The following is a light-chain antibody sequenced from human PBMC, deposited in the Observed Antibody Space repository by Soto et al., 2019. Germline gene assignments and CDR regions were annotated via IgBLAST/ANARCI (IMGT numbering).Light chain of an antibody. V-gene: IGKV3-20*01. CDR1: QSVSSSY. Sequence: ENVLTQSPGTLSLSPGERATLSCRASQSVSSSYLAWYQQKPGQAPRLLIYDASSRATGIPDRFSGSGSGTDFTLTISRLEPEDFAVYFCQQYGRSPRTFGQGTKVDIK. J-gene: IGKJ1*01. CDR3: QQYGRSPRT. CDR2: DAS.